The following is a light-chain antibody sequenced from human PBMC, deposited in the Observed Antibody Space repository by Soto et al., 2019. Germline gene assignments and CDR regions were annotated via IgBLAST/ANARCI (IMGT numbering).Light chain of an antibody. J-gene: IGLJ2*01. CDR3: SSYTTSSTYVV. V-gene: IGLV2-14*01. CDR1: SSDVGGYNY. CDR2: DVS. Sequence: QSALTQPASVSGSPGQSITISCTGTSSDVGGYNYGSWYQQHPGKAPKLMIYDVSNRPSGVSNRFSGSKSGNTASLTISGLQPEDESDYYCSSYTTSSTYVVFGRGTKLTVL.